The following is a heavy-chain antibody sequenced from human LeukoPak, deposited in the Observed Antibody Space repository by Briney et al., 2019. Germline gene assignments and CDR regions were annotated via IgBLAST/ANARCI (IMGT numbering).Heavy chain of an antibody. J-gene: IGHJ6*03. V-gene: IGHV3-30*04. CDR2: ISYDGSNK. Sequence: SGGSLRLSCAASGFTFSSYAMHWVRQAPGKGLEWVAVISYDGSNKYYADSVKGRFTISRDNSKNTLYLQMNSLRAEDTAVYYCAREMKMRYYYYYMDVWGKGTTVTVSS. CDR3: AREMKMRYYYYYMDV. CDR1: GFTFSSYA.